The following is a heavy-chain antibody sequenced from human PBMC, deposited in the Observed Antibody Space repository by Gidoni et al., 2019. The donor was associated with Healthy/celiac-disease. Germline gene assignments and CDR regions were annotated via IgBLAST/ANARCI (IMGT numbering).Heavy chain of an antibody. J-gene: IGHJ4*02. V-gene: IGHV1-2*02. CDR1: GYTFTGYY. D-gene: IGHD5-18*01. CDR3: ARVGDTAMVTIDY. CDR2: INPNSGGT. Sequence: QVQLVQSGAEVKKPVASVTVSCQASGYTFTGYYMHWVRQAPGHVLAWRGWINPNSGGTNYAQKFQGRVNMTRDTSISTAYMELSRLRSDDTAVYYCARVGDTAMVTIDYWGQGTLVTVSS.